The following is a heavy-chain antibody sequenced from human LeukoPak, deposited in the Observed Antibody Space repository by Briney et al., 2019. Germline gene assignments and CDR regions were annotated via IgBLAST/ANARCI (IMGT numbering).Heavy chain of an antibody. J-gene: IGHJ4*02. CDR2: ISGSGGST. Sequence: GGSLRLSCAASGFTFSSYAMSWVRQAPGKGLEWVSAISGSGGSTYYADSVKGRFTISRDNSKNTLYLQMNSLRAEDTAVYYCAKDSTPTMIVVVITPLFFDYWGQGTLVTGSS. V-gene: IGHV3-23*01. D-gene: IGHD3-22*01. CDR3: AKDSTPTMIVVVITPLFFDY. CDR1: GFTFSSYA.